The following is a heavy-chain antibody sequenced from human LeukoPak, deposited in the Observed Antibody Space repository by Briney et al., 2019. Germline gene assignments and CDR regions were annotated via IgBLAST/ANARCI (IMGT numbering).Heavy chain of an antibody. D-gene: IGHD1-26*01. Sequence: GSLRLSCAASGFTFSSYSMNWVRQAPGKGLEWVSCISSSSSYIYYADSVKGRFTISRDNAKNSLYLQMNSLRAEDTAVYYCAVPSGSYYGGDAFDIWGQGTMVTVSS. J-gene: IGHJ3*02. CDR1: GFTFSSYS. V-gene: IGHV3-21*01. CDR2: ISSSSSYI. CDR3: AVPSGSYYGGDAFDI.